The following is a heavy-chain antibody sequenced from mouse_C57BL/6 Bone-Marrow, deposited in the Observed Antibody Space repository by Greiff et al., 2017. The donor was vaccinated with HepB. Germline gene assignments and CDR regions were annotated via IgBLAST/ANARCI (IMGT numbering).Heavy chain of an antibody. Sequence: EVKLVESGGGLVKPGGSLKLSCAASGFTFSSYTMSWVRQTPEKRLEWVATISGGGGNTYYPDSVKGRCTISRDNAKNTLYLQMSSLRSEDTALYYCARQLRGAMDYWGQGTSVTVSS. CDR1: GFTFSSYT. CDR2: ISGGGGNT. J-gene: IGHJ4*01. CDR3: ARQLRGAMDY. D-gene: IGHD1-1*01. V-gene: IGHV5-9*01.